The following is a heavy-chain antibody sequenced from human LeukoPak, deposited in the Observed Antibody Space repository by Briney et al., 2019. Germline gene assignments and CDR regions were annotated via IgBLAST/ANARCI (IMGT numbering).Heavy chain of an antibody. J-gene: IGHJ6*03. CDR1: GGSISSYY. V-gene: IGHV4-59*08. Sequence: SETLSLTCTVSGGSISSYYWSWIRQPPGKGLEWIGYIYYSGSTNYNPSLKSRVTISVDTSKNQFSLKLSSVTAADTAVYYCARQPVEVAATVTKREYYYYYYMDVWGKGTTVTISS. CDR2: IYYSGST. D-gene: IGHD6-13*01. CDR3: ARQPVEVAATVTKREYYYYYYMDV.